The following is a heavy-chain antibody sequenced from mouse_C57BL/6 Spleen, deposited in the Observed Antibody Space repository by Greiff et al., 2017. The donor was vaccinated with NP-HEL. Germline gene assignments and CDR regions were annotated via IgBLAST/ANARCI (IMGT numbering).Heavy chain of an antibody. CDR2: ISSGSSTI. D-gene: IGHD1-1*01. J-gene: IGHJ3*01. Sequence: DVHLVESGGGLVKPGGSLKLSCAASGFTFSDYGMHWVRQAPEKGLEWVAYISSGSSTIYYADTVKGRFTISRDNAKNTLFLQMTSLRSEDTAMYYCARRMDYAPFAYWGQGTLVTVSA. V-gene: IGHV5-17*01. CDR1: GFTFSDYG. CDR3: ARRMDYAPFAY.